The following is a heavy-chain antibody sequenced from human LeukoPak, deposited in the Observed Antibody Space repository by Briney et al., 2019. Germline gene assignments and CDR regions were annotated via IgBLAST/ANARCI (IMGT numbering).Heavy chain of an antibody. J-gene: IGHJ3*02. CDR1: GGSISSYY. V-gene: IGHV4-4*09. CDR2: IYTSGCT. CDR3: ARAYYYDSSGYYPLTRVAFDI. D-gene: IGHD3-22*01. Sequence: SETLSLTCTVSGGSISSYYWSWIRQPPGKGLEWIGYIYTSGCTNYNPSLKSRVTISVDTSKNQFSLKLSSVTAADTAVYYCARAYYYDSSGYYPLTRVAFDIWGQGTMVTVSS.